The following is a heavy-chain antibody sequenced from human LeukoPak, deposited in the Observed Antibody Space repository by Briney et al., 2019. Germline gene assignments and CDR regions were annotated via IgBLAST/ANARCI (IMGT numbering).Heavy chain of an antibody. CDR2: IYTSGST. Sequence: SQTLSLTCTVSGGSISSGSYYWSWIRQPAGKGLEWIGRIYTSGSTNYNPSLKSRVTMSVDTSKNQFSLKLSSVTAADTAVYYCARGSTIVPAAHGGIWFDPWGQGTLVTVSS. CDR1: GGSISSGSYY. D-gene: IGHD2-2*01. CDR3: ARGSTIVPAAHGGIWFDP. V-gene: IGHV4-61*02. J-gene: IGHJ5*02.